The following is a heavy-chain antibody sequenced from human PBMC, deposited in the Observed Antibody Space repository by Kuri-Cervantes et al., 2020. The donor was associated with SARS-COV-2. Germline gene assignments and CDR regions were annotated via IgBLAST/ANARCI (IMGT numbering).Heavy chain of an antibody. D-gene: IGHD3-22*01. V-gene: IGHV3-13*03. CDR3: VTMILNTFDY. CDR2: IGTAGDT. CDR1: GFTFSSYD. Sequence: GESLKISCAACGFTFSSYDMHWVRQATGKGLEWVSAIGTAGDTYYPGSVRGQFTISRDNSKNTLYLQMNSLRAEDTAVYYCVTMILNTFDYWGQGTLVTVSS. J-gene: IGHJ4*02.